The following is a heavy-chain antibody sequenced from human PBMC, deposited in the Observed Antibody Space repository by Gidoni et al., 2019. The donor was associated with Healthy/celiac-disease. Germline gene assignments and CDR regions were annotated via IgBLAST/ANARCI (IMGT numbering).Heavy chain of an antibody. CDR1: GDSVASNSAA. D-gene: IGHD6-13*01. J-gene: IGHJ6*02. V-gene: IGHV6-1*01. CDR2: TYYRSKWYN. Sequence: QVQLQQSGPGLVKPSQTLSLTCAISGDSVASNSAAWNWIRQSPSRGLEWLGRTYYRSKWYNDYAVSVKSRITINPDTSKNQFSLQLNSVTPEDTAVYYCARDVGQQLVPIYYYYYGMDVWGQGTTVTVSS. CDR3: ARDVGQQLVPIYYYYYGMDV.